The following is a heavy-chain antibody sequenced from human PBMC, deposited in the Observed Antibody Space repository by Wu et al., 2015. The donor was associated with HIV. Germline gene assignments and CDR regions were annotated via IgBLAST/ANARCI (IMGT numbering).Heavy chain of an antibody. J-gene: IGHJ4*02. V-gene: IGHV4-34*01. Sequence: QVQLQQWGAGLLKPSETLSLTCAVYGGSSSEDHWSWIRQPPGKGLEWIGEINHSGTINYNPSLKSRVTLLADTSKKQFSLSVRSVTAADTAVYYCARVPFGGFGGFDSWGQGTLVTVSS. D-gene: IGHD3-16*01. CDR2: INHSGTI. CDR1: GGSSSEDH. CDR3: ARVPFGGFGGFDS.